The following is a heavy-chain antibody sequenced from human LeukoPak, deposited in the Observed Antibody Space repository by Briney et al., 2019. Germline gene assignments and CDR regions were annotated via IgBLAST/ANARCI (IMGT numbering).Heavy chain of an antibody. CDR2: ISEDGGAR. CDR3: AKESLPQRGYYFDS. V-gene: IGHV3-23*01. J-gene: IGHJ4*02. Sequence: PGGSLRLSCAASGFTFSAYAMSWVRQAPGKGLEWVSAISEDGGARLYADSVKGRFTTSRDNSENTVSLQVNSLRAGDTAVYFCAKESLPQRGYYFDSWGRGTLITVSS. CDR1: GFTFSAYA.